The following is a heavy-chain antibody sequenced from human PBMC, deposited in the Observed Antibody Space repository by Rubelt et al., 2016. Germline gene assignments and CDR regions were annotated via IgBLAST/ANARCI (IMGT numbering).Heavy chain of an antibody. Sequence: QVQLQESGPGLVKPSETLSLTCTVSGGSISSYYWSWIRQPPGEALEWIGYIYYSGSTNYNPSLKSLVTISVDTSKNQFSLKLSSVTAADTAVYYCARGGTDSSGSMGSDYLGQGTLVTVSS. CDR3: ARGGTDSSGSMGSDY. CDR1: GGSISSYY. V-gene: IGHV4-59*12. D-gene: IGHD3-22*01. CDR2: IYYSGST. J-gene: IGHJ4*02.